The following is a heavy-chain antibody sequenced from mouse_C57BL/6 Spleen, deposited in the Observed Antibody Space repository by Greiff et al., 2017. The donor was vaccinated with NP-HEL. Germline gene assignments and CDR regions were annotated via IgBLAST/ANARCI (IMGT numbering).Heavy chain of an antibody. CDR3: ARGGSTVVATGGLDY. CDR2: INPYNGDT. J-gene: IGHJ2*01. Sequence: EVQLQQSGPELVKPGASVKISCKASGYSFTGYFMNWVMQSHGKSLEWIGRINPYNGDTFYNQKFKGKATLTVDKSSSTAYMELRSLTSEDSAVYYCARGGSTVVATGGLDYWGQGTTLTVSS. V-gene: IGHV1-20*01. D-gene: IGHD1-1*01. CDR1: GYSFTGYF.